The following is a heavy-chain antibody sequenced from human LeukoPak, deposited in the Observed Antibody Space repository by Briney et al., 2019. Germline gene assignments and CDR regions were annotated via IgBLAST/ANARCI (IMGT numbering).Heavy chain of an antibody. Sequence: SETLSLTCTVSGGSISSYYWSWIRQPSGKGLEWIGYIYYSGSTNYNLSLKSRVTISVDTSKNQFSLKLSSVTAADTAVYSCARGGYSYGYALDYWGQGTLATVSS. CDR1: GGSISSYY. CDR3: ARGGYSYGYALDY. D-gene: IGHD5-18*01. J-gene: IGHJ4*02. V-gene: IGHV4-59*01. CDR2: IYYSGST.